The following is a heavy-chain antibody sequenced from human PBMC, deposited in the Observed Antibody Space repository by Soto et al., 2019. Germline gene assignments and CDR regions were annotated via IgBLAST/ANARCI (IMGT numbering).Heavy chain of an antibody. V-gene: IGHV3-74*01. CDR2: INSDGSST. CDR1: GFTFSSYW. J-gene: IGHJ6*02. CDR3: AVRGGAAGTKDYYYYGMDV. D-gene: IGHD6-13*01. Sequence: GGSLRLSCAASGFTFSSYWMHWVRQAPGKGLVWVSRINSDGSSTSYADSVKGRFTISRDNAKNTLYLQMNSLRAEDTAVYYCAVRGGAAGTKDYYYYGMDVWGQGTTVTVSS.